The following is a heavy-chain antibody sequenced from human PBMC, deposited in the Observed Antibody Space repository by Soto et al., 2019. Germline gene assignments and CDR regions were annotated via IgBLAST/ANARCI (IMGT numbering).Heavy chain of an antibody. D-gene: IGHD5-12*01. CDR3: VRMGFSGGGYLSYYYYGMDS. CDR1: GYSFTKDW. Sequence: GESLKISCKGSGYSFTKDWIGWVRQMPGKGLEWMAIIYPDESDTRYSPSFQGQVTISADKSISTAYLQWSSLKASDTAMYYCVRMGFSGGGYLSYYYYGMDSWGQGTTVTVSS. V-gene: IGHV5-51*01. J-gene: IGHJ6*02. CDR2: IYPDESDT.